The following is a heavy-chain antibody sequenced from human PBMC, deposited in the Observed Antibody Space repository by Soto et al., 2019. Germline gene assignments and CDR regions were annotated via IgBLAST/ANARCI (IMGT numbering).Heavy chain of an antibody. J-gene: IGHJ6*02. D-gene: IGHD3-3*01. V-gene: IGHV3-49*03. Sequence: GGSLRLSCTASGFTFGDYAMSWFRQAPGKGLEWVGFIRSKAYGGTTEYAASVKGRFTISRDDSKSIAYLQMNSLKTEDTAVYYCTRVDFWSGYFYYGMDVWGQGTTVTVS. CDR1: GFTFGDYA. CDR3: TRVDFWSGYFYYGMDV. CDR2: IRSKAYGGTT.